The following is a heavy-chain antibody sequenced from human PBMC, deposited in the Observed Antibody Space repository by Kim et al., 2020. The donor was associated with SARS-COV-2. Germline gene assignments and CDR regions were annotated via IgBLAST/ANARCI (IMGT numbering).Heavy chain of an antibody. V-gene: IGHV1-2*02. Sequence: ASVKVSCKTSGYTFTDYYVHWVRQAPGQGLEWMGWINPKGGGTNYVQKFQDRVTMTRDMSISTAYLELSSLRSDDTAVYYCAREVVVDTAMGINREYYFDHWGQGTLVTASS. CDR3: AREVVVDTAMGINREYYFDH. CDR1: GYTFTDYY. CDR2: INPKGGGT. D-gene: IGHD5-18*01. J-gene: IGHJ4*02.